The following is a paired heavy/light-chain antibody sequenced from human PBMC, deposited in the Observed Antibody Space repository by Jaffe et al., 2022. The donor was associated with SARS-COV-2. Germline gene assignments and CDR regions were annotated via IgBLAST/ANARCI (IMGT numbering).Heavy chain of an antibody. J-gene: IGHJ4*02. V-gene: IGHV3-21*01. CDR1: GFTFSSYS. Sequence: EVQLVESGGGLVKPGGSLRLSCAASGFTFSSYSMNWVRQAPGKGLEWVSSISSSSSYIYYADSVKGRFTISRDNAKNSLYLQMNSLRAEDTAVYYCASGSDWGCSGGSCYYYFDYWGQGTLVTVSS. CDR3: ASGSDWGCSGGSCYYYFDY. CDR2: ISSSSSYI. D-gene: IGHD2-15*01.
Light chain of an antibody. CDR3: QQYNNWPPT. J-gene: IGKJ1*01. CDR1: QSVSSN. Sequence: EIVMTQSPATLSVSPGERATLSCRASQSVSSNLAWYQQKPGQAPRLLIYGASTRATGIPARFSGSGSGTEFTLTISSLQSEDFAVYYCQQYNNWPPTFGQGTKVEIK. CDR2: GAS. V-gene: IGKV3-15*01.